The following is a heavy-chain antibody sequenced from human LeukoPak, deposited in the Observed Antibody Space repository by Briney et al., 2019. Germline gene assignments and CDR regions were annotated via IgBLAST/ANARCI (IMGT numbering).Heavy chain of an antibody. V-gene: IGHV4-4*02. D-gene: IGHD6-19*01. CDR1: GGSISTGNW. CDR3: ARDHGVAGTLEVLFDY. Sequence: SETLSLTCAVSGGSISTGNWWSWVRQSPDKGLEWIGEIYHSGSSNYNPSLKSRVTMSIDNSKHHFSLSLTSVTAADTAVYYCARDHGVAGTLEVLFDYWGQGTLVTVSS. CDR2: IYHSGSS. J-gene: IGHJ4*02.